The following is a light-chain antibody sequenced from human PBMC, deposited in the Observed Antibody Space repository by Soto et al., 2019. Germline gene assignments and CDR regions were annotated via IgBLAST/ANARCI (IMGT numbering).Light chain of an antibody. CDR2: SYN. CDR3: AAWDDSLNGVV. J-gene: IGLJ2*01. Sequence: QPVLTQPPSASGTPGQRATIFCSRSSSNIGSNTVIWYQQLPGTAPKLLIYSYNQRPSGVPDRFSGSKSGTSASLAISGLQSEDEADYYCAAWDDSLNGVVFGGGTKLTVL. V-gene: IGLV1-44*01. CDR1: SSNIGSNT.